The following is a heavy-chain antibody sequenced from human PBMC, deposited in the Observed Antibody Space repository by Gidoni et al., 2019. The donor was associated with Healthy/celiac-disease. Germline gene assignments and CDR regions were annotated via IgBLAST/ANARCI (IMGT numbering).Heavy chain of an antibody. D-gene: IGHD3-22*01. CDR2: SSGSGGRT. J-gene: IGHJ1*01. V-gene: IGHV3-23*01. CDR3: AKELDSSGYSILTYFQH. Sequence: EVQLLESGGGLVQPGGSLRLSCAASGFTFSSYAMSWVRQAPGKGLEWVSASSGSGGRTYYADSMRGRFTISRDKSKNTLYLQMNSLRAEDTAVYYCAKELDSSGYSILTYFQHWGQGTLVTVSS. CDR1: GFTFSSYA.